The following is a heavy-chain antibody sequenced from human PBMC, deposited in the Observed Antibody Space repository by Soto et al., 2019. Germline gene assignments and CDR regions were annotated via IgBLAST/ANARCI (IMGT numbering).Heavy chain of an antibody. CDR2: ISGSGGST. CDR3: ALTRGGGSSGWYYYYGMDV. D-gene: IGHD6-19*01. J-gene: IGHJ6*02. CDR1: GFTFSSYA. Sequence: EVQLLESGGGLVQPGGSLRLSCAASGFTFSSYAMSWVRQAPGKGLEWVSAISGSGGSTYYADSVKGRFTISRDNSKNTLYLKMNSLRAEDTAVYYCALTRGGGSSGWYYYYGMDVWGQGTTVTVSS. V-gene: IGHV3-23*01.